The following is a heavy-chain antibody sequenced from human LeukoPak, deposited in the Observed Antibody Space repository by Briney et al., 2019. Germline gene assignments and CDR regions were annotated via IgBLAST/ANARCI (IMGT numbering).Heavy chain of an antibody. CDR3: ARGSPYSGYDGAFDI. V-gene: IGHV4-34*01. CDR1: GGSFGGYY. J-gene: IGHJ3*02. D-gene: IGHD5-12*01. Sequence: PSETLSLTCAVYGGSFGGYYWSWIRQPPGKGLEWIGEINHSGSTNYNPSLKSRVTISVDTSKNQFSLKLSSVTAADTAVYYCARGSPYSGYDGAFDIWGQGTMVTVSS. CDR2: INHSGST.